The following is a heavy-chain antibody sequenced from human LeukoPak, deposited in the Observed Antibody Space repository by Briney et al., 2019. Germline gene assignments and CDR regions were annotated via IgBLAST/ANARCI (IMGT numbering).Heavy chain of an antibody. V-gene: IGHV3-7*01. D-gene: IGHD3-22*01. Sequence: GGSLRLSCAASGFTFSSYWMTCVRHAPGKGLEWVANIKQDGSEKYYVDSVKGRFSISRDNAKNSLCLQMNSLSAEDTAVYYCARCPYDSSGYYSVPSHFDYWGQGTLVTVSS. J-gene: IGHJ4*02. CDR3: ARCPYDSSGYYSVPSHFDY. CDR1: GFTFSSYW. CDR2: IKQDGSEK.